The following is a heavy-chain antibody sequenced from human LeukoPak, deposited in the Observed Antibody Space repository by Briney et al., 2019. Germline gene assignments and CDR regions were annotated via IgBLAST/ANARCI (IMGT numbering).Heavy chain of an antibody. CDR3: ARGTDYYGSGSYYNPFDY. Sequence: GGSLRLSCAASGFTVSSNYMSWVRQAPGKGLEWVSYISSSGSTIYYADSVKGRFTISRDNAKNSLYLQMNSLRAEDTAVYYCARGTDYYGSGSYYNPFDYWGQGTLVTVSS. D-gene: IGHD3-10*01. CDR2: ISSSGSTI. CDR1: GFTVSSNY. J-gene: IGHJ4*02. V-gene: IGHV3-11*04.